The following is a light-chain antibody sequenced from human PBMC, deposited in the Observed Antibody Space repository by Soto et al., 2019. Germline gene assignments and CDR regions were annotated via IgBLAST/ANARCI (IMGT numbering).Light chain of an antibody. J-gene: IGKJ1*01. V-gene: IGKV1-5*01. Sequence: IQITHSPSTLSSSVGDIVTITCRASQSISSWLAWYQQKPGKAPKLLIYDASSLESGVPSRFSGSGSGTEFTLTISSLQPDDFATYYCQQYNSYSGTFGQGTKVDIK. CDR3: QQYNSYSGT. CDR2: DAS. CDR1: QSISSW.